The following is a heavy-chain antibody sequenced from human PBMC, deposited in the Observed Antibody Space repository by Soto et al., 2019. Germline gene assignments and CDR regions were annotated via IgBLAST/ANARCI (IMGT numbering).Heavy chain of an antibody. D-gene: IGHD5-18*01. Sequence: QVTLKESGPVLVKPTETLTLTCTVSGFSLSNARMGVSWIRQPPGKALEWLAHIFSNDEKSYSTSLKSRLTISKDTAKSQVVLTMTNMDPVDTATYSCARMPEAVYTEHSYGYPLGFDYWGQGTLVTVSS. CDR2: IFSNDEK. J-gene: IGHJ4*02. CDR1: GFSLSNARMG. CDR3: ARMPEAVYTEHSYGYPLGFDY. V-gene: IGHV2-26*01.